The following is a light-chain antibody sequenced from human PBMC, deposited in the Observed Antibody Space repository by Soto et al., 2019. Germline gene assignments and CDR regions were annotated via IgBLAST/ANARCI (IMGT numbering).Light chain of an antibody. Sequence: ETVLTQSPGTLSLSPGEGATLSCRASQTVGASQVAWYQQKPGQSPRLLIYGVSNRATDIPDRFGGSGSGTDFPLTSSRLEPEDFAVYYCHQYSNPPHTFGQGTKLEIK. V-gene: IGKV3-20*01. CDR3: HQYSNPPHT. J-gene: IGKJ2*01. CDR1: QTVGASQ. CDR2: GVS.